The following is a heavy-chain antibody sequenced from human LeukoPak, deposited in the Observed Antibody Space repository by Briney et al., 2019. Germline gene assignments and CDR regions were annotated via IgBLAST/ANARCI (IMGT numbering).Heavy chain of an antibody. V-gene: IGHV3-23*01. CDR3: GKGGMSTTGVVS. CDR2: IGPSGDT. J-gene: IGHJ4*02. Sequence: GGSLRLSCVASGFTFSSYAMTWVRQAPGKGLEWVYSIGPSGDTYYADSVKGRFTISRDGSRNTLFLQMSSLRAEDTAVYYCGKGGMSTTGVVSWGEGTPVTASS. CDR1: GFTFSSYA. D-gene: IGHD1-1*01.